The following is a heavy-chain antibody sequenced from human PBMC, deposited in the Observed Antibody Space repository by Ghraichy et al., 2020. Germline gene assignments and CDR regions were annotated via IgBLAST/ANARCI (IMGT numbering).Heavy chain of an antibody. CDR3: AHSARGGLYYDFWSGYPLAYYFDY. Sequence: TLTCTFSGFSLSTSGVGVGWIRQPPGKALEWLALIYWDDDKRYSPSLKSRLTITKDTSKNQVVLTMTNMDPVDTATYYCAHSARGGLYYDFWSGYPLAYYFDYWGQGTLVTVSS. J-gene: IGHJ4*02. CDR1: GFSLSTSGVG. CDR2: IYWDDDK. D-gene: IGHD3-3*01. V-gene: IGHV2-5*02.